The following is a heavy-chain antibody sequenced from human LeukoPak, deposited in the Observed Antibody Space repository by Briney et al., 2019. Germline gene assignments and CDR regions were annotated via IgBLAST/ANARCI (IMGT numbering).Heavy chain of an antibody. Sequence: TGGSLRLSCSASGFTFSSCAMHWVRQAPGKGLECVSVISSNGGTTYYADSVKGRFTISRDNSKNTLYLQTSSLRAEDTAVYYCVKDWVVEVTARGPFDYWGQGTLVTVSS. J-gene: IGHJ4*02. CDR1: GFTFSSCA. D-gene: IGHD2-21*02. CDR2: ISSNGGTT. V-gene: IGHV3-64D*06. CDR3: VKDWVVEVTARGPFDY.